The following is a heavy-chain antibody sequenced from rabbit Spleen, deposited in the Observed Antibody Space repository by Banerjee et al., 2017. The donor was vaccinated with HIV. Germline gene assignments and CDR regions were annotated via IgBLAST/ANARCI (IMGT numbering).Heavy chain of an antibody. CDR3: VRDLGYDDYSEKGYFNL. D-gene: IGHD2-1*01. CDR2: IDPIFGTT. Sequence: QLVESRGGLVTPGGSLKLSCKASGFTISNNYWMNWVRQAPGKGLEWIGYIDPIFGTTSYASWVNGRFTISSHNAQNTLYLQLNSLTAADTATYFCVRDLGYDDYSEKGYFNLWGPGTLVTVS. CDR1: GFTISNNY. J-gene: IGHJ4*01. V-gene: IGHV1S7*01.